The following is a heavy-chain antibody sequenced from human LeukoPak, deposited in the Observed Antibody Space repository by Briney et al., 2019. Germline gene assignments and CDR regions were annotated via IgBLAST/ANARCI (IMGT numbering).Heavy chain of an antibody. D-gene: IGHD1-14*01. J-gene: IGHJ4*02. CDR1: GNSISSYY. CDR3: AXXTTGLARYFDY. CDR2: IYTSGST. Sequence: PSETLSLTCTVSGNSISSYYWSWIRQPAGKGLEWIGRIYTSGSTNYDPSLKSRVTMSVDTSKNQFSLNLTSVTAADTAVYYCAXXTTGLARYFDYWGQGTLVTVSS. V-gene: IGHV4-4*07.